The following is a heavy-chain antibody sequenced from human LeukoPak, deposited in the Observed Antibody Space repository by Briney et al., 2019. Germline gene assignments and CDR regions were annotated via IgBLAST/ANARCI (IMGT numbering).Heavy chain of an antibody. CDR3: TRVSRIDYGRNPEGDV. D-gene: IGHD4-23*01. V-gene: IGHV4-4*07. CDR1: GSSISGYY. CDR2: LHPSGAT. J-gene: IGHJ6*04. Sequence: PSETLSLTCTVSGSSISGYYWNWIRQPAGKGLEWIGRLHPSGATNYNPSLKSRITMSLDTSKNQFSLKLSSVTTADTAVYYCTRVSRIDYGRNPEGDVWGKGTTVIVSS.